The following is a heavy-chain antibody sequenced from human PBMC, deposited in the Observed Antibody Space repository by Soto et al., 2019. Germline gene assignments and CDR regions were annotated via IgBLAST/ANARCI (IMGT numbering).Heavy chain of an antibody. V-gene: IGHV3-11*01. D-gene: IGHD3-22*01. CDR1: GFIFSYYY. CDR3: ARDRGYYDSSGYFDY. Sequence: GGSLRLSCAASGFIFSYYYMSWIRQAPGKGLEWISYISSSDNIIYYADSVKGRFTISRDNAKNSLYLQMNSLRAEDTAVYYCARDRGYYDSSGYFDYWGQGTLVTVSS. CDR2: ISSSDNII. J-gene: IGHJ4*02.